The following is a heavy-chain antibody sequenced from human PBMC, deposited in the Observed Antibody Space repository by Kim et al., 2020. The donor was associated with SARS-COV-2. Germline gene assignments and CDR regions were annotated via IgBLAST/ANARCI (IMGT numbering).Heavy chain of an antibody. CDR3: ALNEVGYYYYGMDV. CDR2: IIPIFGTA. CDR1: GGTFSSYA. J-gene: IGHJ6*02. D-gene: IGHD1-1*01. V-gene: IGHV1-69*13. Sequence: SVKVSCKASGGTFSSYAISWVRQAPGQGLEWMGGIIPIFGTANYAQKFQGRVTITADASTSTAYMELSSLRSEDTAVYYCALNEVGYYYYGMDVWGQGTTVTVSS.